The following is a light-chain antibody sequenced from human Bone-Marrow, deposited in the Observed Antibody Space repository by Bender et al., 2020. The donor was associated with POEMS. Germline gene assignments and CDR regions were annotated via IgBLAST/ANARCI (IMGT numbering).Light chain of an antibody. J-gene: IGLJ3*02. V-gene: IGLV3-27*01. Sequence: SYELTQPSSVSVSPGQTARITCSGDVLAKKSVRWFQQKPGQAPVVVIYKDTERPSGIPERFSGSSSGTTVTFGIRGTRVEDEADDYCFSAADNNWVFGGGTKLSVL. CDR2: KDT. CDR3: FSAADNNWV. CDR1: VLAKKS.